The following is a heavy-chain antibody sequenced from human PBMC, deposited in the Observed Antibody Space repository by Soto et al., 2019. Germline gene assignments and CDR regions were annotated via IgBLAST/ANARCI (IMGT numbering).Heavy chain of an antibody. Sequence: SVKVSCKASGGTFNSYAFSWERQAPGQGLEWVGGIIPMFGTVNYPQKFQGRVTITADKSTSTAYMELSSLRSDDTAVYYCARVPGTNYYYGMDVWGQGTTVTVSS. J-gene: IGHJ6*02. CDR1: GGTFNSYA. D-gene: IGHD1-1*01. CDR3: ARVPGTNYYYGMDV. CDR2: IIPMFGTV. V-gene: IGHV1-69*06.